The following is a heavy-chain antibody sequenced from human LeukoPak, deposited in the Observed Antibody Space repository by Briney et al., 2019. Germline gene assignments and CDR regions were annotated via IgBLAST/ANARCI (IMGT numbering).Heavy chain of an antibody. CDR2: ISYSGGST. Sequence: GGSLRLSCAASGFTFSSYGLSWGRQAPGKGLEWVSAISYSGGSTYYADSVKGRFTISRDNSKNMLYLQMNSLRAEDTAVYYCAKDASGTYPSDFDYWGQGTLVTVSS. V-gene: IGHV3-23*01. J-gene: IGHJ4*02. CDR1: GFTFSSYG. CDR3: AKDASGTYPSDFDY. D-gene: IGHD3-3*01.